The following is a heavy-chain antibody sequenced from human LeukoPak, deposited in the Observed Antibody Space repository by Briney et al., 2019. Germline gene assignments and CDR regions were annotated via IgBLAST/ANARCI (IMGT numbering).Heavy chain of an antibody. V-gene: IGHV3-30*01. J-gene: IGHJ4*02. Sequence: PGRSLRLSCAASGFTFSSYAMHWVRQAPGKGLEWVAVISYDGSNKYYADSVKGRFTISRDNSKNTLYLQMNSLRAEDTAVYYCARDFIEYSSSLGPYWGQGTLVTVSS. CDR3: ARDFIEYSSSLGPY. CDR1: GFTFSSYA. D-gene: IGHD6-6*01. CDR2: ISYDGSNK.